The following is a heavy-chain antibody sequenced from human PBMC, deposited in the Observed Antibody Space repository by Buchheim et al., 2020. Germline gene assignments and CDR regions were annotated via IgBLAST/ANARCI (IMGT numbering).Heavy chain of an antibody. J-gene: IGHJ6*02. CDR2: ISNDGCHK. Sequence: QVQLVESGGGVVQPGRSLRLSCAASGFTFSSYAMHWVRQAPGKGLEWVAVISNDGCHKYYADSVKGRFTISRDKSKNTLYLQMNSLRTEDTAVYYCARDRVAAVPEYYYGMDVWGQGTT. D-gene: IGHD2-15*01. CDR1: GFTFSSYA. CDR3: ARDRVAAVPEYYYGMDV. V-gene: IGHV3-30*04.